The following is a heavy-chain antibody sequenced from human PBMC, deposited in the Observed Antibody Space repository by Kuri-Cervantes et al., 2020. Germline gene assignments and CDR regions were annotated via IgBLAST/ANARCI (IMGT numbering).Heavy chain of an antibody. V-gene: IGHV3-33*01. D-gene: IGHD3-10*01. CDR1: GFTFNNYG. CDR3: ARDHYGSGTHFDY. J-gene: IGHJ4*02. CDR2: IWYDGSNK. Sequence: GGSLRLSCAASGFTFNNYGIHWVRQTPGKGLEWVAVIWYDGSNKYYADSVKGRFTISRDNSENTLYLQMNSLRAEDTAVYYCARDHYGSGTHFDYWGQGTLVTVSS.